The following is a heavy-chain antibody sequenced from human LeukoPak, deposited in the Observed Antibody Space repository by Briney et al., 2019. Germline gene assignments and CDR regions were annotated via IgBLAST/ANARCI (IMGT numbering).Heavy chain of an antibody. CDR2: IRSKAYGGTA. CDR1: GFIFGDYA. CDR3: TSDEGEDTSY. V-gene: IGHV3-49*04. D-gene: IGHD1-26*01. Sequence: GVLRLSCTGSGFIFGDYAMNWVRQAPGKGLEWVGVIRSKAYGGTAEYAASVKGRFTISRDDSKSIAYLQMSSLKTEDTAVYYCTSDEGEDTSYWGQGTLVTVSS. J-gene: IGHJ4*02.